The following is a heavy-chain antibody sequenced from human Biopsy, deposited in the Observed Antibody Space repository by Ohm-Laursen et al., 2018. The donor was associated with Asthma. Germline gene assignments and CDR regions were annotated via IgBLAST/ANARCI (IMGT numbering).Heavy chain of an antibody. CDR3: ARAQDYYDSRGYYRSFDY. D-gene: IGHD3-22*01. Sequence: SQTLSLTCSVSGVSINSGNSYWSWIRQHPGKGLEWIGFIYYSGSTYYNPSLKSRVSISIDTSKNQFSLKLSSVTAADTAVYYCARAQDYYDSRGYYRSFDYWGQGTLVTVSS. CDR1: GVSINSGNSY. V-gene: IGHV4-31*03. J-gene: IGHJ4*02. CDR2: IYYSGST.